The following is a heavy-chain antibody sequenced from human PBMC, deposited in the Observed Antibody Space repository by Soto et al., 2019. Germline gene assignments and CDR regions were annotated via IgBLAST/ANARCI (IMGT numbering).Heavy chain of an antibody. Sequence: SETLSLTCAVYCGSFIGYYWSWIRQPPGKGLEWIGEINHSGSTNYNPSLKSRVTISVDTSKNRFSLSLNSVTASDTAVYFCVSQRTTVPTQAYFDYWGPGALVAVSS. CDR2: INHSGST. CDR1: CGSFIGYY. D-gene: IGHD4-17*01. CDR3: VSQRTTVPTQAYFDY. J-gene: IGHJ4*02. V-gene: IGHV4-34*01.